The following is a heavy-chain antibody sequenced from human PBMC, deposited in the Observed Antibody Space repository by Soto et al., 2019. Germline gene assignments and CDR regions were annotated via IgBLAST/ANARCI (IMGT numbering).Heavy chain of an antibody. D-gene: IGHD1-1*01. J-gene: IGHJ3*02. Sequence: SETLSLTCTVSGFSISSSNWLIWVRQTPGKGLEWIAEIYHSGNSNYNPSLRSRVTISVVKSKNQFSLNLSPVTAADTAIYYCARLKTTPNDAFDIWGQGTMVTVSS. CDR3: ARLKTTPNDAFDI. CDR1: GFSISSSNW. V-gene: IGHV4-4*02. CDR2: IYHSGNS.